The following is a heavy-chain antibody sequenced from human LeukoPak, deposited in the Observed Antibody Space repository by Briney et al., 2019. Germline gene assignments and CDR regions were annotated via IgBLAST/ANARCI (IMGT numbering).Heavy chain of an antibody. CDR1: GFPLSSHA. D-gene: IGHD4-17*01. J-gene: IGHJ4*02. CDR2: TSSSDAGT. V-gene: IGHV3-23*01. Sequence: GGSLRLSCAASGFPLSSHAMSWVRQAPGKGLEWVSATSSSDAGTYYADSVRGRFTISRDNSKNTLYLQMNSLRAEDAAVYYCARDFSTVTFDYWGQGTLVTVSS. CDR3: ARDFSTVTFDY.